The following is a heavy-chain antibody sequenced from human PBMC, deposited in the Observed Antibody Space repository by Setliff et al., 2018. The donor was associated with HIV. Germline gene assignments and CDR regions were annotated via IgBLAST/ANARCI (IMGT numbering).Heavy chain of an antibody. D-gene: IGHD1-26*01. V-gene: IGHV4-59*02. Sequence: SETLSLTCTVSGGSVSSYHWTWIRQPPGKGLEWIGYLYYSGSTYYNPSLKSRVTISIDTSKKQLSLKLSSVTAADTAVYYCARAMGANWSYYYYMDVWGKGTTVTVSS. J-gene: IGHJ6*03. CDR2: LYYSGST. CDR3: ARAMGANWSYYYYMDV. CDR1: GGSVSSYH.